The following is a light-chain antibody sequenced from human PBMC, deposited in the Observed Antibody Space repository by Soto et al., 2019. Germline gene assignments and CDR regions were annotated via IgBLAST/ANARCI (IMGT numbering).Light chain of an antibody. J-gene: IGKJ1*01. CDR2: AAS. CDR3: QHYNSYSEA. V-gene: IGKV1-17*01. CDR1: KVIGNY. Sequence: DIQMTQSPSSLSASVGDRVTITCRGSKVIGNYLGWYQQKPGKAPKRLIYAASSLQSGVPSRFSGSGSGTEFTLTISRLQPDDFATYYCQHYNSYSEAFGQGTKVDIK.